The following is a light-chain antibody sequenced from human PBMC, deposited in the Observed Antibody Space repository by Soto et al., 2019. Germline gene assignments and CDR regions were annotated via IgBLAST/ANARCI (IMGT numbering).Light chain of an antibody. CDR3: QQRSNWPPIT. V-gene: IGKV3-11*01. Sequence: EIVLTQSPATLSLSPGERATLSCRASQSVSSYLAWYQQKPGQAPRLRIYDASNRATGIPARFSGSGSGTDFTLTISSLEPEDFAVYYCQQRSNWPPITFGQGTRLESK. CDR2: DAS. CDR1: QSVSSY. J-gene: IGKJ5*01.